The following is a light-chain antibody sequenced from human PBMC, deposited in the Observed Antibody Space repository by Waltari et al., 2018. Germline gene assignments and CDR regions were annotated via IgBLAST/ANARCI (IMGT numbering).Light chain of an antibody. J-gene: IGLJ3*02. CDR2: DVR. Sequence: QSALTQPASVSGSPGQSITIPCTGTSRDVGGSNYVTWYQKHPGKAPNLMIFDVRKRHYGVSNRFSGAKSGTTASLTISGLQAEDEAEYYCSSYTSTNTWVFGGGTKLTVL. CDR3: SSYTSTNTWV. CDR1: SRDVGGSNY. V-gene: IGLV2-14*03.